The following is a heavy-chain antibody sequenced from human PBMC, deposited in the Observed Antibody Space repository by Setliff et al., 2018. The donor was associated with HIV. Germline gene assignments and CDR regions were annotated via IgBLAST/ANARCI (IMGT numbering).Heavy chain of an antibody. CDR2: ISFSSSVI. CDR3: ARDRDGATMVRGVIIRGGFDY. Sequence: GGSLRLSCAASGFTFSTHSMSWVRQAPGKGLEWISYISFSSSVIYYADSVKGRFTISRDNAKNSLYLQMNSLRAEDTAVYYCARDRDGATMVRGVIIRGGFDYWGQGTLVTVSS. CDR1: GFTFSTHS. J-gene: IGHJ4*02. D-gene: IGHD3-10*01. V-gene: IGHV3-48*01.